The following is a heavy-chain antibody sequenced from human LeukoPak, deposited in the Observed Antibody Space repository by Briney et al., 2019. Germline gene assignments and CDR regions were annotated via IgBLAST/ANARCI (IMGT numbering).Heavy chain of an antibody. CDR1: GGSISSSSYY. J-gene: IGHJ5*02. CDR2: IYYSGST. CDR3: ARGLGLRYFDWLSSGDKGNNWFDP. V-gene: IGHV4-39*07. Sequence: SETLSLTCTVSGGSISSSSYYWGWIRQPPGKGLEWIGSIYYSGSTYYNPSLKSRVTISVDTSKNQFSLKLSSVTAADTAVYYCARGLGLRYFDWLSSGDKGNNWFDPWGQGTLVTVSS. D-gene: IGHD3-9*01.